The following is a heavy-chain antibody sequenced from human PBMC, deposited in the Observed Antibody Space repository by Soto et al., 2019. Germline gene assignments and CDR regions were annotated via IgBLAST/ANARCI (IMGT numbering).Heavy chain of an antibody. Sequence: SVKVSCKASGYTFTSYAISWVRQAPGQGLEWMGGIIPIFGTANYAQKFQGRVTITADESTSTAYMELSSLRSEDTAVYYCARVVLPDDYSNYVGFDYWGQGTLVNVSS. CDR2: IIPIFGTA. V-gene: IGHV1-69*13. CDR3: ARVVLPDDYSNYVGFDY. J-gene: IGHJ4*02. CDR1: GYTFTSYA. D-gene: IGHD4-4*01.